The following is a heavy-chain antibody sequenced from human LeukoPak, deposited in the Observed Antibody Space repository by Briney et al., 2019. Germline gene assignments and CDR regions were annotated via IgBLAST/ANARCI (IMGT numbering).Heavy chain of an antibody. J-gene: IGHJ4*02. Sequence: ASXXVXCKASGYTFTGYYMHWVRQAPGQGLEWMGWINPNSGGTNYAQKFQGRVTITRDTSISTAYMELSRLRSDDTAVYYCARDRGVVVVAAILFDYWGQGTLVAVSS. CDR3: ARDRGVVVVAAILFDY. V-gene: IGHV1-2*02. CDR1: GYTFTGYY. D-gene: IGHD2-15*01. CDR2: INPNSGGT.